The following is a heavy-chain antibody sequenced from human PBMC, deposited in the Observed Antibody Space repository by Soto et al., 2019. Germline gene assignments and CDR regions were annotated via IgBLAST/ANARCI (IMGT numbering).Heavy chain of an antibody. D-gene: IGHD1-26*01. V-gene: IGHV4-59*01. CDR2: IYYSGST. J-gene: IGHJ6*02. CDR1: GGSISSYY. Sequence: SETLSLTCTVSGGSISSYYWSWIRQPPGKGLEWIGYIYYSGSTNYNPSLKSRVTISVDTSKNQFSLKLSSVTAADTAVYYCARGRGIVGATRTYYYYGMDVLGQCTTVTVSS. CDR3: ARGRGIVGATRTYYYYGMDV.